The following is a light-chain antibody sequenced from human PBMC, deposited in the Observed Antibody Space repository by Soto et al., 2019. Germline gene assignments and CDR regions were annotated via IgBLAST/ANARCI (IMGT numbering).Light chain of an antibody. CDR1: SSVVGRYNY. Sequence: QSVLTQPRSVSGSPGQSVTISCTGTSSVVGRYNYVSWYQQHPGKAPKLMIYDVSERPSGVPDRFSGSKSGNTASLTISGLQAEDEADYYCCSYAGNYVYVFGTGTKVTVL. J-gene: IGLJ1*01. V-gene: IGLV2-11*01. CDR2: DVS. CDR3: CSYAGNYVYV.